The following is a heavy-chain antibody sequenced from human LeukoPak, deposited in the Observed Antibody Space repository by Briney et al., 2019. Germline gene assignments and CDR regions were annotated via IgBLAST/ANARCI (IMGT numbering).Heavy chain of an antibody. J-gene: IGHJ3*02. Sequence: GALRLSCAASGFTFSRFWMNWVRQAPGRGLEWVANIDQSGGRNNYVDSVKGRFTISRDNAKNSLFLEMSSLRADDTAVYFCARDVEGGTFDIWGQGTTVTVSS. CDR2: IDQSGGRN. CDR3: ARDVEGGTFDI. CDR1: GFTFSRFW. D-gene: IGHD3-16*01. V-gene: IGHV3-7*05.